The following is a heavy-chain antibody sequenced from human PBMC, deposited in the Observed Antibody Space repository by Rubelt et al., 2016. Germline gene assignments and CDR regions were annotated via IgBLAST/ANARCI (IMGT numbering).Heavy chain of an antibody. D-gene: IGHD1-7*01. Sequence: QVQLVQSGAEVKKPGASVKVSCKASGYTFTSYGISWVRQAPGQGLEWMGWISAYNGNTNYAQKLQRRVTMTRDTATSTVYMELSSLRSEDTAVYYCARDLPPFRRYNWNFPLDYWGQGTLVTVSS. V-gene: IGHV1-18*01. CDR3: ARDLPPFRRYNWNFPLDY. CDR1: GYTFTSYG. J-gene: IGHJ4*02. CDR2: ISAYNGNT.